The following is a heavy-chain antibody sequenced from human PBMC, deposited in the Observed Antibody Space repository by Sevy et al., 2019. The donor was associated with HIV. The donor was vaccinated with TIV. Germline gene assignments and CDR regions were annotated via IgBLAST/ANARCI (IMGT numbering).Heavy chain of an antibody. Sequence: GGCLRLSCAASGFTFSDYYMSWIRQAPGKGLEWVSYISSSGSTIYYADSVKGRFTISRDNAKNSLYLQMNSLRAEDTGVYYCARARFTYCGGDCSYGMDVWGQGTTVTV. V-gene: IGHV3-11*01. J-gene: IGHJ6*02. CDR3: ARARFTYCGGDCSYGMDV. CDR1: GFTFSDYY. D-gene: IGHD2-21*01. CDR2: ISSSGSTI.